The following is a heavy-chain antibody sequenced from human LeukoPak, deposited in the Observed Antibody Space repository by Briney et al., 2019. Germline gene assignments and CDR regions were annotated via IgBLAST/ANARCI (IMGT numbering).Heavy chain of an antibody. V-gene: IGHV4-4*02. CDR3: ARDTVGATQSFDY. Sequence: SETLSLTCAVSGGSISSSNWWSWVRQPPGKGLEWIGEIYHSGSTNYNPSLKSRVTISVDKSKNQFSLKLSSVTAADTAVYYCARDTVGATQSFDYWGQGTLVTVSS. D-gene: IGHD1-26*01. J-gene: IGHJ4*02. CDR1: GGSISSSNW. CDR2: IYHSGST.